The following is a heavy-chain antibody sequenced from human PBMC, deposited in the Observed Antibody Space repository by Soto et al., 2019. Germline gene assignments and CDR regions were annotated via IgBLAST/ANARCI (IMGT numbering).Heavy chain of an antibody. D-gene: IGHD2-2*01. Sequence: GGALRLSRTASGFSVRSYGMHLVRQAPGKGLDRVAAIWYDGSNKYYADSVKGRFTISRDNSKNTLYLQMNSLRAEDTAVYYCASEARYCSSTTCPTAHFDYWGQGTLVTVSS. CDR3: ASEARYCSSTTCPTAHFDY. J-gene: IGHJ4*02. V-gene: IGHV3-33*01. CDR1: GFSVRSYG. CDR2: IWYDGSNK.